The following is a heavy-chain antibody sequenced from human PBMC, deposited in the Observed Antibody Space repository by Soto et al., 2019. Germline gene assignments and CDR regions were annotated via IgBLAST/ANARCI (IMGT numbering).Heavy chain of an antibody. D-gene: IGHD3-22*01. J-gene: IGHJ4*02. CDR3: ANPYKGGYYYDSSGYSYPFDY. CDR2: ISGSGGST. CDR1: GFTFSSYA. V-gene: IGHV3-23*01. Sequence: GGSLRLSCAASGFTFSSYAMSWVRQAPGEGLDWVSAISGSGGSTYYADSVKGRFTISRDNSKNTLYLQMNSLRAEDTAVYYCANPYKGGYYYDSSGYSYPFDYWGQGTLVTVSS.